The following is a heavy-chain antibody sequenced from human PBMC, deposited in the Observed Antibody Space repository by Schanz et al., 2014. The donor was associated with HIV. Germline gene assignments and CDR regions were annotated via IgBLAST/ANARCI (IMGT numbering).Heavy chain of an antibody. D-gene: IGHD1-1*01. Sequence: QVQLQQWGAGLLKPSETLSLTCAVYGGSFNGDYWTWLRQPPGMALEWIGEINHRARARTHPFLRSRVTRSVDTSKNQFSLKLSSVTAADTAFYYCARDGGRRGGQRQLFAYWGQGTLVTVSS. CDR3: ARDGGRRGGQRQLFAY. V-gene: IGHV4-34*01. CDR1: GGSFNGDY. J-gene: IGHJ4*02. CDR2: INHRARA.